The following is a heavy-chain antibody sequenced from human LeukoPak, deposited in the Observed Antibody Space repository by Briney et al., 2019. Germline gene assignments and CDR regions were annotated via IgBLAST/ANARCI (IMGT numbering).Heavy chain of an antibody. V-gene: IGHV1-24*01. CDR3: ATGIRLYCSSTSCNDY. J-gene: IGHJ4*02. Sequence: ASVKVSCKVSGYTLTELSMHWVRQAPGKGLEWMGGFDPEDGETIYAQKFQGRVTMTEDTSTDTAYMELSSLRSEDTAVYYCATGIRLYCSSTSCNDYWGQGTLVTVSS. CDR1: GYTLTELS. CDR2: FDPEDGET. D-gene: IGHD2-2*01.